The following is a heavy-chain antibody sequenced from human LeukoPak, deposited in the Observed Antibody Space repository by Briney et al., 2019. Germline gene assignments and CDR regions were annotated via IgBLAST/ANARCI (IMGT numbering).Heavy chain of an antibody. V-gene: IGHV3-23*01. CDR3: AKDTLTSYYYDSSTPFDY. Sequence: GGSLRLSCAASGFIFSNYGMNWVRQAPGKGLEWVAAISASGSATSYADSVRGRFTISRDNSKSTTYLQMNSLRAEDTAVFYCAKDTLTSYYYDSSTPFDYWGQGTLVTVSS. J-gene: IGHJ4*02. CDR1: GFIFSNYG. CDR2: ISASGSAT. D-gene: IGHD3-22*01.